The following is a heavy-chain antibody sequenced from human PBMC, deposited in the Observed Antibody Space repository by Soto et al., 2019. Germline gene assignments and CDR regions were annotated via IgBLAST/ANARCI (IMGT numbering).Heavy chain of an antibody. CDR1: GFTFRSYS. D-gene: IGHD6-6*01. J-gene: IGHJ6*04. CDR2: INPSGDST. Sequence: ESVGGLVQPGGSLRLSCAASGFTFRSYSMSWVRQAPGKGLEWVSAINPSGDSTYYADSVKGRLTISRDNSKNTVYLQINSLRAEDTAIYYCAKRPKAGRPVDVWGKGTTVTVSS. V-gene: IGHV3-23*01. CDR3: AKRPKAGRPVDV.